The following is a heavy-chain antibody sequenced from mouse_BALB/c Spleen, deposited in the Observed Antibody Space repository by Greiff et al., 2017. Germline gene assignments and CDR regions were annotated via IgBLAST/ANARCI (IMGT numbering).Heavy chain of an antibody. CDR3: ATFFPYDYAYAMDY. CDR1: GYSITSDYA. V-gene: IGHV3-2*02. J-gene: IGHJ4*01. D-gene: IGHD2-4*01. CDR2: ISYSGST. Sequence: EVKLLESGPGLVKPSQSLSLTCTVTGYSITSDYAWNWIRQFPGNKLEWMGYISYSGSTSYNPSLKSRISITRDTSKNQFFLQLNSVTTEDTATYYCATFFPYDYAYAMDYWGQGTSVTVSS.